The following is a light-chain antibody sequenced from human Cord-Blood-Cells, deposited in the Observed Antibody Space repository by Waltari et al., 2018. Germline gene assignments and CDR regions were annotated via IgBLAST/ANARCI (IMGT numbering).Light chain of an antibody. CDR2: EGS. CDR1: SSDVGSYNL. V-gene: IGLV2-23*01. Sequence: QSALTPPASVSGSPGQSITISCTGTSSDVGSYNLVSWYQQPPGKAPKLMIYEGSKRPSGVSNRFSGSKSGNTASLTISGLQAEDEADYYCCSYAGSSTVFGGGTKLTVL. J-gene: IGLJ3*02. CDR3: CSYAGSSTV.